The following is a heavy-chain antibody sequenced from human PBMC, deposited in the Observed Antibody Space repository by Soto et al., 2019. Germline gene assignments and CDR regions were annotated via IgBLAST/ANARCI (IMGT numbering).Heavy chain of an antibody. J-gene: IGHJ4*02. Sequence: QVQLVESGGGVVQPGRSLRLSCAASGFTFSSYGMHWVRQAPGKGLEWVAVIWYDGSNKYYADSVKGRFTISRDNSKNTLYLQMNSLRADDTAVYYCARDYSGGSSAPDYWGQVTLVTVSS. CDR1: GFTFSSYG. CDR3: ARDYSGGSSAPDY. V-gene: IGHV3-33*01. CDR2: IWYDGSNK. D-gene: IGHD2-15*01.